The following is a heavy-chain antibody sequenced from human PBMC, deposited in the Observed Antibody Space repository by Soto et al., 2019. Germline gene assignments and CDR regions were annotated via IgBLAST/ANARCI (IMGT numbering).Heavy chain of an antibody. CDR1: GFTFSSYA. CDR3: AKEAGDVMADYNEYSSFQVDP. V-gene: IGHV3-23*01. Sequence: GGSLRLSCAASGFTFSSYAMSWVRQAPGKGLEWVSAISGSGGSTYYADSVKGRFTISRDNSKNTLYLQMNSLRAEDTAVYYCAKEAGDVMADYNEYSSFQVDPWGQGTLVTVSS. J-gene: IGHJ5*02. D-gene: IGHD6-6*01. CDR2: ISGSGGST.